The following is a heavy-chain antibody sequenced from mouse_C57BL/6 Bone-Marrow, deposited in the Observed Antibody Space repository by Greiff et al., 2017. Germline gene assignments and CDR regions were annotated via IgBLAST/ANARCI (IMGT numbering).Heavy chain of an antibody. Sequence: VQLQQSGAELVRPGASVKLSCKASGYTFTDYYINWVKQRPGQGLEWIARIYPGSGNTYYNEKFKGKATLTAEKSSSTAYMQLSSLTSEDSAVYVCARRGNNWDYFDYWGQGTTLTVSS. CDR1: GYTFTDYY. CDR2: IYPGSGNT. CDR3: ARRGNNWDYFDY. J-gene: IGHJ2*01. V-gene: IGHV1-76*01. D-gene: IGHD4-1*01.